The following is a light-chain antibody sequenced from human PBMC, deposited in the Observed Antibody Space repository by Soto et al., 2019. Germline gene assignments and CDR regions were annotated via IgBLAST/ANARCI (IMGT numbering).Light chain of an antibody. CDR2: GAS. CDR1: QGISTF. J-gene: IGKJ1*01. CDR3: QKYSGALWT. Sequence: DIPMTQSPSSLSASVGDRVTFSCRASQGISTFLAWFQQKPGKVPKLLIYGASTLQSGVPSRFSGSGSGTYFPLTISSLQPEDVAPYFCQKYSGALWTFGQGTKVEIK. V-gene: IGKV1-27*01.